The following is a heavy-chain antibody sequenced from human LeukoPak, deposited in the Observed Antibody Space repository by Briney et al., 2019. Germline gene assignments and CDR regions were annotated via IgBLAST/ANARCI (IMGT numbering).Heavy chain of an antibody. V-gene: IGHV3-7*01. CDR3: ARGSSVGASVRHDY. D-gene: IGHD1-26*01. J-gene: IGHJ4*02. CDR1: GFTFSSYW. CDR2: IKQDGSEE. Sequence: GGSLRLSCAASGFTFSSYWMSWVRQAPGKGLERVANIKQDGSEENFVDSVKGRFTISRDNAKKSLYLQMNSLRAEDTAVYYCARGSSVGASVRHDYWGQGTLVTVSS.